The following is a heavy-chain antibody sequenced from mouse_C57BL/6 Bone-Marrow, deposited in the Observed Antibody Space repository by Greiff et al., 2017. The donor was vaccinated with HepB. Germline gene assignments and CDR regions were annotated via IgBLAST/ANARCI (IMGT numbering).Heavy chain of an antibody. CDR3: ATLITTVVAHYYAMDY. J-gene: IGHJ4*01. CDR2: ISGGGGNT. Sequence: DVMLVESGGGLVKPGGSLKLSCAASGFTFSSYTMSWVRQTPEKRLEWVATISGGGGNTYYPDSVKGRFTISRDNAKNTLYLQMSSLRSEDTALYYCATLITTVVAHYYAMDYWGQGTSVTVSS. CDR1: GFTFSSYT. D-gene: IGHD1-1*01. V-gene: IGHV5-9*01.